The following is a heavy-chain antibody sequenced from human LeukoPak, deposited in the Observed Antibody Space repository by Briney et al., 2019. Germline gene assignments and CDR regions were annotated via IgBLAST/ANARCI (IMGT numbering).Heavy chain of an antibody. CDR2: IRYNGNNQ. CDR3: TTDHLPEVVVIDY. CDR1: GFTFNNYG. J-gene: IGHJ4*02. D-gene: IGHD3-22*01. Sequence: GGSLRLSCAASGFTFNNYGMHWVRQAPGKGLEWVAFIRYNGNNQYYADSVKGRFTISRDNSKNTLYLQMNSLKTEDTAVYYCTTDHLPEVVVIDYWGQGTLVTVSS. V-gene: IGHV3-30*02.